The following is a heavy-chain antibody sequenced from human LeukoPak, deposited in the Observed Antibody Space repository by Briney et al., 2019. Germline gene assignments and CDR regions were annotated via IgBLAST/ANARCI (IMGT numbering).Heavy chain of an antibody. V-gene: IGHV4-59*08. CDR1: GGSIRSYY. J-gene: IGHJ6*02. CDR2: IYYSGST. Sequence: ETSETLSLTCTVSGGSIRSYYWSWIRQPPGKGLEWIGYIYYSGSTNYNPSLKSRVTISVDTSKNQFSLRLSSVTAADTAVYYCARYGSALDVWGQGTTVTVSS. D-gene: IGHD3-10*01. CDR3: ARYGSALDV.